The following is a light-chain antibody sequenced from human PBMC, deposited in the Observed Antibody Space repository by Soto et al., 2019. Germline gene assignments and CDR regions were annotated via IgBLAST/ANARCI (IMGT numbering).Light chain of an antibody. CDR3: QQAGSSST. J-gene: IGKJ4*01. V-gene: IGKV3-20*01. CDR2: GAS. CDR1: QSISSSY. Sequence: ESVLTQSPGTMSLSPGERATISCRASQSISSSYLAWFQQKPGQAPRLLIYGASSRATGIPDSFSGSGSGTDFTLPISRLEPEDFAVYSWQQAGSSSTFGGGTKVEIK.